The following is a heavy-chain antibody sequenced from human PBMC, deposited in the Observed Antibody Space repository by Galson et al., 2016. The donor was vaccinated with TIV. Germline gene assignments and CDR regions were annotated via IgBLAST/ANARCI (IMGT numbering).Heavy chain of an antibody. CDR3: ARDLTYYDGRFYYDTFDI. D-gene: IGHD3-22*01. V-gene: IGHV3-7*01. CDR1: GFSLNNDW. Sequence: SLRLSCAASGFSLNNDWMTWVRQPPGKGLEWVANIRKDASIIDYVDSVRGRFIISRDNAKNSLYLQMNSLRAEDTAVYYCARDLTYYDGRFYYDTFDIWGQGTMVAVSS. CDR2: IRKDASII. J-gene: IGHJ3*02.